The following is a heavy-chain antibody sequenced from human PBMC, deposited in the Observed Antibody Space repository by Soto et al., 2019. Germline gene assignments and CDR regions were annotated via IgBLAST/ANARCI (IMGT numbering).Heavy chain of an antibody. J-gene: IGHJ6*02. V-gene: IGHV3-30*03. CDR3: ERAWGECSGGRCYYYYGMDV. D-gene: IGHD2-15*01. CDR2: ISHDGSKK. CDR1: GFTFSSYA. Sequence: QVQLVESGGGVVQPGRSLRLSCVASGFTFSSYAMHWVRQAPGKGLEWVAVISHDGSKKYYGDSVKGRFTISRDNSKKTLYLQMNSMRAEDTAEYYCERAWGECSGGRCYYYYGMDVWGQGTTVTVSS.